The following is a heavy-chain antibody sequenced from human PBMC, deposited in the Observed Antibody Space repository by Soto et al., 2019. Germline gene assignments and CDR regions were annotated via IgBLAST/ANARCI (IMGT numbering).Heavy chain of an antibody. CDR1: GYTFTSYA. D-gene: IGHD3-16*01. J-gene: IGHJ4*02. CDR2: INAGNGNT. CDR3: ANALGLYYFDY. V-gene: IGHV1-3*01. Sequence: ASVKVSCKASGYTFTSYAMHWVRQAPGQRHEWMGWINAGNGNTKYSQKFQGRVTITRDTSASTAYIELSSLRSEDTAVYYCANALGLYYFDYWGQGTLVTVSS.